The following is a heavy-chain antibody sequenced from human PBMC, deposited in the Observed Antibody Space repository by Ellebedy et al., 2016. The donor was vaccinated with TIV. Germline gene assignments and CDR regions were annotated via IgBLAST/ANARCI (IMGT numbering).Heavy chain of an antibody. V-gene: IGHV4-31*03. Sequence: SETLSLXCTVSGGSVSSGIYYWTWIRQHPGQGLEWIAYMDYRGNGNQNPSLKTRVSISVDTSKNRFSLELTSVTAADTALYYCARIPRGSSFGYFDYWGQGILVTVSS. CDR3: ARIPRGSSFGYFDY. CDR2: MDYRGNG. CDR1: GGSVSSGIYY. D-gene: IGHD5-18*01. J-gene: IGHJ4*02.